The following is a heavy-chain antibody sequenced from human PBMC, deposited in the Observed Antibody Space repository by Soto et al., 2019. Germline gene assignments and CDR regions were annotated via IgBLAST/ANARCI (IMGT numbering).Heavy chain of an antibody. CDR3: AKVDYDYTFDY. D-gene: IGHD5-12*01. CDR1: GFTFSSYG. J-gene: IGHJ4*02. Sequence: GGSLRLSCAASGFTFSSYGMHWVRQAPGKGLEWVAVISYDGSNKYYADSVKGRFTISRDNSKNTLYLQMNSLRAEDTAVYYCAKVDYDYTFDYWGQGTLVTVSS. V-gene: IGHV3-30*18. CDR2: ISYDGSNK.